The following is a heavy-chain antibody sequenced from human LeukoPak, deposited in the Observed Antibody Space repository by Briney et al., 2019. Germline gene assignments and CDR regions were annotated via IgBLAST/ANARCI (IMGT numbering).Heavy chain of an antibody. CDR3: ARDQGGTIDY. CDR2: ISAYNGNT. J-gene: IGHJ4*02. Sequence: ASVKVSCKASGYTFTSYGISWVRQAPGQGLEWMGWISAYNGNTNYAQKFQGRVTMTRDTSITTAYMELSRLTSDDTAVYYCARDQGGTIDYWGQGTLVTVSS. CDR1: GYTFTSYG. V-gene: IGHV1-18*01. D-gene: IGHD1-7*01.